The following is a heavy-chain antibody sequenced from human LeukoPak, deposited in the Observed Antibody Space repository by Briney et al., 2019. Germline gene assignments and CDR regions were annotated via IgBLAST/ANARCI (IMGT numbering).Heavy chain of an antibody. J-gene: IGHJ4*02. CDR1: GGSISSGSYY. Sequence: TPSETLSLTCTVSGGSISSGSYYWSWIRQPAGKGLEWIGRIYTSGSTNYNPSLKSRVTISVDTSKNQFSLKLSSVTAADTAVYYCARDAYPNYYGSGSYWGYWGQGTLVTVSS. V-gene: IGHV4-61*02. CDR3: ARDAYPNYYGSGSYWGY. D-gene: IGHD3-10*01. CDR2: IYTSGST.